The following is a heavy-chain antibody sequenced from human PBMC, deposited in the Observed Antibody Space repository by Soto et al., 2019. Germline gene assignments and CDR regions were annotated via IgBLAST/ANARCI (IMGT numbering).Heavy chain of an antibody. Sequence: ASVKVSCKASGYTFTSYGISWVRQAPGQGLEWMGWISAYSGNTNYAQKLQGRVTMTTDTSTSTAYMELRSLRSDDTAVYYCARFPGVATIMLNYYYYYMDVCGKGTTVTVSS. CDR3: ARFPGVATIMLNYYYYYMDV. D-gene: IGHD5-12*01. CDR2: ISAYSGNT. V-gene: IGHV1-18*01. J-gene: IGHJ6*03. CDR1: GYTFTSYG.